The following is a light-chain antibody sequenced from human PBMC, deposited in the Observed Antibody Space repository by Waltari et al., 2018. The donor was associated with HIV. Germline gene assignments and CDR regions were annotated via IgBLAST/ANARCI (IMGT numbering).Light chain of an antibody. CDR1: QSVNTY. J-gene: IGKJ1*01. Sequence: EIVLTPSPATMSLSPGERATLSCRASQSVNTYLVWYQQTPGHAPRLLIYDASNRATDTPAWFSGGGSGTYFTLTISSLEPEDFAVYCCHQRRNWPRTFGQGTKVDIK. V-gene: IGKV3-11*01. CDR2: DAS. CDR3: HQRRNWPRT.